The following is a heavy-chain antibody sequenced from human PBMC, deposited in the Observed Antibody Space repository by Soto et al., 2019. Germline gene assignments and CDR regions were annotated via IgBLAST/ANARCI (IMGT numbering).Heavy chain of an antibody. Sequence: GGSLRLSCAASGFTFSSYSMNWVRQAPGKGLEWVSSISSSSSYIYYADSVKGRFTISRDNAKNSLYLQMNSLRAEDTAVYYCAREIRFGELSPHPNGMDVWGQGTTVTVSS. CDR3: AREIRFGELSPHPNGMDV. CDR2: ISSSSSYI. V-gene: IGHV3-21*01. J-gene: IGHJ6*02. CDR1: GFTFSSYS. D-gene: IGHD3-10*01.